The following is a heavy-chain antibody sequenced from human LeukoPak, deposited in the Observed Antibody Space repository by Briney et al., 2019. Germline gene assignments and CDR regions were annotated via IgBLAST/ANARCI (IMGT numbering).Heavy chain of an antibody. CDR3: ARDLGRYYGSGSYYNRHYGMDV. CDR1: GYTFTSYA. D-gene: IGHD3-10*01. CDR2: INAGNGNT. J-gene: IGHJ6*02. V-gene: IGHV1-3*01. Sequence: ASVKVSCKASGYTFTSYAMHWVRQAPGQRLEWMGWINAGNGNTKYSQKFQGRVTITRDTSASTAYMELSSLRSEDTAVYYCARDLGRYYGSGSYYNRHYGMDVWGQGTTVTVSS.